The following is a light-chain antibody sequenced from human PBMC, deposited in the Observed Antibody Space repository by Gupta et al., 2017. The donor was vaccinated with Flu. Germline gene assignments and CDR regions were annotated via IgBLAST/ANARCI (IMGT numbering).Light chain of an antibody. CDR2: GKN. V-gene: IGLV3-19*01. CDR3: NSRDSSGNHLV. Sequence: SSELTQGPAVSVALGQTVRITCQGDSLRSYYASWYQQKPGQAPVLVIYGKNNRPSGIPDRFSGSSSGNTASLTITGAQAEDEADYYCNSRDSSGNHLVFGGGTKLTVL. J-gene: IGLJ2*01. CDR1: SLRSYY.